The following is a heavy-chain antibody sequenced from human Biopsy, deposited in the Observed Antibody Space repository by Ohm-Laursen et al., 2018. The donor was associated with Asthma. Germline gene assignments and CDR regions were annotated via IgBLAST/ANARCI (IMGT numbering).Heavy chain of an antibody. J-gene: IGHJ6*02. V-gene: IGHV4-39*01. D-gene: IGHD3-3*01. CDR2: ISYGGKT. CDR1: GGSMTPTSHY. Sequence: SQTLSLTCTVSGGSMTPTSHYWDWIRQAPGKGLEWIGYISYGGKTSYNPSLKNRVTISRDTSKNQFSLGPTSVTAADTAVYFCARRITIFGVVQKDHGMDAWGQGTTVIVSS. CDR3: ARRITIFGVVQKDHGMDA.